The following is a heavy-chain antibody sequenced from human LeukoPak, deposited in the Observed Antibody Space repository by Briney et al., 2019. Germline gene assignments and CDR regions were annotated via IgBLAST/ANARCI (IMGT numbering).Heavy chain of an antibody. CDR3: ATGLYLESINLGY. V-gene: IGHV1-24*01. CDR2: FDPEEGET. CDR1: AYTVTVKS. Sequence: ASVKVSSESSAYTVTVKSLYRVCDPPGKGLEWMGGFDPEEGETIYAQKFQGRVTMIEETSTDTAYMDMTSLRSEDTAMYYCATGLYLESINLGYWGQGTLVTVSS. J-gene: IGHJ4*02. D-gene: IGHD2-21*01.